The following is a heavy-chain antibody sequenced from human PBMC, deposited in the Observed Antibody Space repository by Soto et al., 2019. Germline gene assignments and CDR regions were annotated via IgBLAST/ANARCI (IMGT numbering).Heavy chain of an antibody. CDR3: AKNSGWFNT. J-gene: IGHJ5*02. CDR2: IDGSGGAT. D-gene: IGHD3-10*01. V-gene: IGHV3-23*01. Sequence: LRLSCAASGFPFGITDMSWVRQAPGKGLEWVSTIDGSGGATHYADSVKGRFTISRDNSKNTVFLQMSSLRADDTAVYYCAKNSGWFNTWGQGTLVTVSS. CDR1: GFPFGITD.